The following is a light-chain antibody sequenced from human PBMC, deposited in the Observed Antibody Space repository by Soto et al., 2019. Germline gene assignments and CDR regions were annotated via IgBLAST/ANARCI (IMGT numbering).Light chain of an antibody. Sequence: DIPLTQSPSTLSASVGDKVTITCRASQSINTWLAWYQQKPGEAPKVLISDASTLQSGVPSRFSGSGSGTEFTLTINCLQPDDFATYFCQQYNTYPTFGGGTKGEIK. V-gene: IGKV1-5*01. CDR1: QSINTW. CDR3: QQYNTYPT. CDR2: DAS. J-gene: IGKJ4*01.